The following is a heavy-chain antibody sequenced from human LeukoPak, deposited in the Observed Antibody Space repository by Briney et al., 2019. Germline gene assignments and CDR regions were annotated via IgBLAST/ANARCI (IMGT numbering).Heavy chain of an antibody. V-gene: IGHV3-33*03. Sequence: PGGSLRLSCAASGFTVSNNYMNWVRRAPGKGLEWVALIWYDGSDKDYGDSVKGRFTISRDNSKNTMYLQMNSLRADDTAVYYCVKSVAGTRGWFDSWGQGTLVIVSS. J-gene: IGHJ5*01. CDR3: VKSVAGTRGWFDS. CDR1: GFTVSNNY. CDR2: IWYDGSDK.